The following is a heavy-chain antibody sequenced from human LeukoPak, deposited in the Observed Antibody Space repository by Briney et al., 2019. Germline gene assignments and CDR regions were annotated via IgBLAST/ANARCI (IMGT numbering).Heavy chain of an antibody. Sequence: GSLRLSCVASGFTFSISSMSWVRQAPGKGLEWVSYISSSSSSIYDADSVKGRFTISRDNTKNSLYLQMSSLKTEDTALYYCAKDIGIAPRGATFENWGRGTLVTVSS. J-gene: IGHJ4*02. CDR1: GFTFSISS. CDR3: AKDIGIAPRGATFEN. CDR2: ISSSSSSI. V-gene: IGHV3-48*04. D-gene: IGHD3-10*01.